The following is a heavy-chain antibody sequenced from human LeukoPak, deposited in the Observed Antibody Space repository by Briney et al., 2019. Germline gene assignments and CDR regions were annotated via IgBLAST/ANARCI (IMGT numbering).Heavy chain of an antibody. Sequence: GGSLRLSCAASGFTFDTYGMHWVRQAPGKGLEWVALIRYDGSNGYYLESVKGRFTISRDNSKNTLYLQMNSLRAEDTAVYYCAKGARSHVLIFDCWGQGALVTVSS. CDR2: IRYDGSNG. CDR3: AKGARSHVLIFDC. V-gene: IGHV3-30*02. D-gene: IGHD3-9*01. CDR1: GFTFDTYG. J-gene: IGHJ4*02.